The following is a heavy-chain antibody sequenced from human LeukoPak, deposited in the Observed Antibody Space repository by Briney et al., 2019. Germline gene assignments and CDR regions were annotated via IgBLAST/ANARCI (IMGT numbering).Heavy chain of an antibody. V-gene: IGHV3-23*01. J-gene: IGHJ4*02. CDR3: AKDQAGG. CDR1: DFSFITYA. Sequence: PGGSLRLSCAASDFSFITYAMSWVRQAPGKGLEWVSTISGGGDATYYADSVKGRFTISRDNSKNTLYLQMNNLRPEDTAIYYCAKDQAGGWGQGTLVTVSS. D-gene: IGHD4-23*01. CDR2: ISGGGDAT.